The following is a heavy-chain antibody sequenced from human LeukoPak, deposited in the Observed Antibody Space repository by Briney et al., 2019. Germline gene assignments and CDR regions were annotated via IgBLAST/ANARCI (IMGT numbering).Heavy chain of an antibody. CDR2: IYSGGST. D-gene: IGHD3-10*01. Sequence: GGSLRLSCAASGFTVSSNYMSWVRQAPGKGLEWVSVIYSGGSTYYADSVKGRFTISRDNSKNTLYLQMNGLRAEDTAVYCCARDKAGAGFGDAFDIWGQGTMVTVSS. CDR3: ARDKAGAGFGDAFDI. J-gene: IGHJ3*02. V-gene: IGHV3-66*01. CDR1: GFTVSSNY.